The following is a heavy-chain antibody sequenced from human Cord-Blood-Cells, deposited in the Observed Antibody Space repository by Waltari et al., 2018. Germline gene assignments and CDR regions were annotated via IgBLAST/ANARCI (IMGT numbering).Heavy chain of an antibody. CDR3: ARQVSTNDAFDI. Sequence: QVQLVESGGGVVQPGRSLRLSCAASGFTFSSYAMHWVRRAPGKGLEWGAVISYDGSNKYYADSVKGRFTISRDNSKNTLYLQMNSLRAEDTAVYYCARQVSTNDAFDIWGQGTMVTVSS. J-gene: IGHJ3*02. CDR1: GFTFSSYA. CDR2: ISYDGSNK. V-gene: IGHV3-30*04.